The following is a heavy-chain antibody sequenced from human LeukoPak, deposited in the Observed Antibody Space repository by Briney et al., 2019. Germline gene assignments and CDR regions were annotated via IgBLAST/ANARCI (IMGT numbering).Heavy chain of an antibody. CDR1: GGSISSYC. Sequence: SETLSLTCTVSGGSISSYCWSWIRQPPGKGLEWIGYIYYSGSTNYNPSLKSRVTISVDTSKNQFSLKLSSVTAADTAVYYCARDGEKYYYGSGSYLVYWGQGTLVTVSS. CDR3: ARDGEKYYYGSGSYLVY. D-gene: IGHD3-10*01. V-gene: IGHV4-59*01. J-gene: IGHJ4*02. CDR2: IYYSGST.